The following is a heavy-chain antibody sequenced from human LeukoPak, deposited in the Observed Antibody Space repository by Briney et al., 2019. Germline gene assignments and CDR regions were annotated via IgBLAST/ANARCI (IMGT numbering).Heavy chain of an antibody. CDR3: APYSPFPSFGELNH. D-gene: IGHD3-10*01. CDR2: ISSSSSYI. V-gene: IGHV3-21*01. J-gene: IGHJ4*02. Sequence: PGGSLRLSCAASGFTFSSYSMNWVRQAPGKGLEWVSSISSSSSYIYHADSVKGRFTISRDNAKNSLYLQMNSLRAEDTAVYYCAPYSPFPSFGELNHWGQGTLVTVSS. CDR1: GFTFSSYS.